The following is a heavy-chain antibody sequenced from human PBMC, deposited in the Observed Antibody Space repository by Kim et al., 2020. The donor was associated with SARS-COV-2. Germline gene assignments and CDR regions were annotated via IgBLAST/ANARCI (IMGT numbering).Heavy chain of an antibody. J-gene: IGHJ6*04. Sequence: GGSLRLSCAASGFTFSSYAMSWVRQAPGKGLEWVSAISGSGGSTYYADSVKGRFTISRDNSKNTLYLQMNSLRAEDTAVYYCAKHVLRFLEWLWHVWGKGTTVTVSS. CDR1: GFTFSSYA. CDR2: ISGSGGST. CDR3: AKHVLRFLEWLWHV. V-gene: IGHV3-23*01. D-gene: IGHD3-3*01.